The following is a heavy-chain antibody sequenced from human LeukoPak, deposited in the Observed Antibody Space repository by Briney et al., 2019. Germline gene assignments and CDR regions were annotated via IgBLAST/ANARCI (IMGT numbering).Heavy chain of an antibody. D-gene: IGHD2-8*01. CDR3: AREGLYGFPFDY. Sequence: SETLSLTCTVSGGSISSSSYYWGWIRQPPGKGLEWIGSIYYSGSTYYNPSLKSRVTISVDTSKNQFSLKLSSVTAADTAVYYCAREGLYGFPFDYWGQGTLVTVSS. CDR1: GGSISSSSYY. J-gene: IGHJ4*02. CDR2: IYYSGST. V-gene: IGHV4-39*07.